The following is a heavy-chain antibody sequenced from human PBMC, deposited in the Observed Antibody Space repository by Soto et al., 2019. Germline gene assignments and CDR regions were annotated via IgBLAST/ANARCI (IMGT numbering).Heavy chain of an antibody. D-gene: IGHD2-2*01. CDR2: ISYDGSNK. Sequence: GGSLRLSCAASGFTFSSYGLHWVRQAPGKGLEWVAVISYDGSNKYYADSVKGRFTIFRDNSKNTLYLQMNSLRAEDTAVYYCAKDTRYALDYWGQGTLVTVSS. CDR1: GFTFSSYG. CDR3: AKDTRYALDY. J-gene: IGHJ4*02. V-gene: IGHV3-30*18.